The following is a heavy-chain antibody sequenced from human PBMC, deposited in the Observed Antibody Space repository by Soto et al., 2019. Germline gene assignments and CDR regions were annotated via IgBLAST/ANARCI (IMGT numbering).Heavy chain of an antibody. Sequence: GASVKVSCKASGYTFTGYYMHWLRQAPGQGLEWMGWINPNSGATNYAQKFQGWVTMTRDTSISTAHMEVSRLRSDDTAVYYCARGVSMVRGVIAPGMDVWGQGTTVTVSS. CDR1: GYTFTGYY. CDR3: ARGVSMVRGVIAPGMDV. D-gene: IGHD3-10*01. J-gene: IGHJ6*02. CDR2: INPNSGAT. V-gene: IGHV1-2*04.